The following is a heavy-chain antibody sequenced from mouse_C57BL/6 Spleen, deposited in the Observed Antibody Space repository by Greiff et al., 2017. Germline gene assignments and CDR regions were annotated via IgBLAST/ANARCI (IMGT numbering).Heavy chain of an antibody. CDR1: GFTFSDYY. J-gene: IGHJ2*01. CDR2: ISNGGGST. V-gene: IGHV5-12*01. CDR3: ARHLVYDGYLDY. D-gene: IGHD2-3*01. Sequence: EVMLVESGGGLVQPGGSLKLSCAASGFTFSDYYMYWVRQTPEKRLEWVAYISNGGGSTYYPDTVKGRFTISRDNAKNTLYLQMSRLKSEDTAMYYCARHLVYDGYLDYWGQGTTLTVSS.